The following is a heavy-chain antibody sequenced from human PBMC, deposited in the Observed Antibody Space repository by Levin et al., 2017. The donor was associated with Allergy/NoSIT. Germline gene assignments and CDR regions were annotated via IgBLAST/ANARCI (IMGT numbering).Heavy chain of an antibody. J-gene: IGHJ6*02. Sequence: SETLSLTCTVSGGSISSDSYYWAWIRQPPGKGLEWIGSIYYSGSAYYNPSLKTRLTISVDTSKNQFSLRLNSVTAADTAVYYCAGEPNSPYYYYYGMDVWGQGTTVTVSS. CDR3: AGEPNSPYYYYYGMDV. D-gene: IGHD2/OR15-2a*01. CDR2: IYYSGSA. V-gene: IGHV4-39*07. CDR1: GGSISSDSYY.